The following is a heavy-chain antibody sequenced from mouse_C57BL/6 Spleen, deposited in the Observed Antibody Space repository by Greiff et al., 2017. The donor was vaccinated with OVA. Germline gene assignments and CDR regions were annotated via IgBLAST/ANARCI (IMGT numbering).Heavy chain of an antibody. V-gene: IGHV1-82*01. J-gene: IGHJ2*01. CDR2: IYPGDGDT. Sequence: VQLQESGPELVKPGASVKISCKASGYAFSSSWMNWVKQRPGKGLEWIGRIYPGDGDTNYNGKFKGKATLTADKSSSTAYMQLSSLTSEDSAVYFCARGGGYYEGKTFDYWGQGTTLTVSS. CDR3: ARGGGYYEGKTFDY. D-gene: IGHD2-3*01. CDR1: GYAFSSSW.